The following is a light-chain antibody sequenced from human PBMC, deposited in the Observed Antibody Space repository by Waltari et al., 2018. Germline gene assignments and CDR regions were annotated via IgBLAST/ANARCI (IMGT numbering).Light chain of an antibody. CDR1: QNINSY. V-gene: IGKV1-39*01. CDR3: QQTYSTPLFT. CDR2: GTS. Sequence: DIQMTQSPSSLSASVGDRVTITCRTSQNINSYLNWYQQQPGKAPKLLIFGTSELQRGVPSRFNGSGSGTDFTLTISSLQREDFAIYYCQQTYSTPLFTFGPGTRVEIK. J-gene: IGKJ3*01.